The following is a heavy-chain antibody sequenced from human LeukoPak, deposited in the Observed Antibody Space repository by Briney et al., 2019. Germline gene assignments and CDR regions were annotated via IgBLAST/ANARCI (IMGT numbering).Heavy chain of an antibody. CDR2: INPNSGFT. CDR3: ARDSGVQSSGWSVDY. J-gene: IGHJ4*02. Sequence: ASVKVSCKASGYTFTGYYMHWVRQAPGQGLEWLGWINPNSGFTNYAQKFQGWVTMTRDTSISTAYLEVSRLRSGDTAVYYCARDSGVQSSGWSVDYWGQGTLVTVSS. V-gene: IGHV1-2*04. D-gene: IGHD6-19*01. CDR1: GYTFTGYY.